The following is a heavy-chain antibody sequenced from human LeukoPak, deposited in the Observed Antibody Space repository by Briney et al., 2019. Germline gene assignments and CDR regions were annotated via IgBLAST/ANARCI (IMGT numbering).Heavy chain of an antibody. CDR3: ARAPYYDFWSGYEMDV. D-gene: IGHD3-3*01. Sequence: SRTLSLTCTVSGGSISSGSYYWSWIRQPAGKGLEWIGYIYYSGSTYYNPSLKSRVTISVDTSKNQFSLKLSSVTAADTAVYYCARAPYYDFWSGYEMDVWGQGTTVTVSS. J-gene: IGHJ6*02. CDR1: GGSISSGSYY. CDR2: IYYSGST. V-gene: IGHV4-30-4*08.